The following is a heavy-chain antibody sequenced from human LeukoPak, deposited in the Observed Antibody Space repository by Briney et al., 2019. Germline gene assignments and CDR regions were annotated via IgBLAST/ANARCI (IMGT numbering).Heavy chain of an antibody. CDR2: IIPIFGTA. Sequence: GASVKVSCKASGGTFSSYAISWVRQAPGQGLEWMGGIIPIFGTANYAQKFQGRVTITADESTSTAYMELSSLRSEDTAVYYCARDLAWRVRGENWFDPWGQGTLVTVSS. D-gene: IGHD3-10*01. CDR1: GGTFSSYA. J-gene: IGHJ5*02. V-gene: IGHV1-69*13. CDR3: ARDLAWRVRGENWFDP.